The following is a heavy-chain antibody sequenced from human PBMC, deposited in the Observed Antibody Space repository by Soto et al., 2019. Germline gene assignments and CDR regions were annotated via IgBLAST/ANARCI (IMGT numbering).Heavy chain of an antibody. CDR2: ISGNGDTR. Sequence: EVQLVESGGGLVQPGGSLRLSCTASGFSFNTYSMNWVRQAPGKGLEWVSYISGNGDTRSYSDSVMGRFTISRDNAENSLYLQMNRLGDEDTAVYYCAKNDASGSYPDYWGLGTLVTVSS. CDR3: AKNDASGSYPDY. V-gene: IGHV3-48*02. D-gene: IGHD3-10*01. CDR1: GFSFNTYS. J-gene: IGHJ4*02.